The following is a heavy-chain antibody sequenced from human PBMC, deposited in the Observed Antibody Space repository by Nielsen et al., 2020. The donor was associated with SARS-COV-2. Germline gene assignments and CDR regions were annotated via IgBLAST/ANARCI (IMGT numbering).Heavy chain of an antibody. Sequence: GGSLRLSCAASGFTFSSYSMNWVRQAPGKGLEWVSSISSSSSYIYYADSVKGRFTISRDNSKNTLYLQMNSLRAEDTAVYYCARGPYSGSYGVFDYWGQGTLVTVSS. V-gene: IGHV3-21*01. CDR3: ARGPYSGSYGVFDY. J-gene: IGHJ4*02. D-gene: IGHD1-26*01. CDR2: ISSSSSYI. CDR1: GFTFSSYS.